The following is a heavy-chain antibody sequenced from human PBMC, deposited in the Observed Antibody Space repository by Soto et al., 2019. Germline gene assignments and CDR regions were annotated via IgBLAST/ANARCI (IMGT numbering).Heavy chain of an antibody. J-gene: IGHJ4*01. V-gene: IGHV4-39*01. CDR2: IYHDGNT. CDR3: ARLPRYGSGTYPEY. Sequence: SETLSLTCTVSGGSIGGSSGLWGWIRQPPGKGLECIGTIYHDGNTYYNPSLKSRVSISVDTSKNEFSLNLNSLTAADTAVYYCARLPRYGSGTYPEYWGQGTLVTVSS. CDR1: GGSIGGSSGL. D-gene: IGHD3-10*01.